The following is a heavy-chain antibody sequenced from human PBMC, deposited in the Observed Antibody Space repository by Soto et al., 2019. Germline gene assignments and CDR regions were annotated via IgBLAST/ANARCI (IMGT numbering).Heavy chain of an antibody. J-gene: IGHJ5*02. CDR2: IIPIFGTA. Sequence: SVKVSCKASGGTFSGYAISWVRQAPGQGLEWMGGIIPIFGTANYAQKFQGRVTITADESTSTAYMELSSLRSEDTAVYYCARGLEWLLLSWFDPWGQGTLVTVSS. CDR1: GGTFSGYA. CDR3: ARGLEWLLLSWFDP. D-gene: IGHD3-3*01. V-gene: IGHV1-69*13.